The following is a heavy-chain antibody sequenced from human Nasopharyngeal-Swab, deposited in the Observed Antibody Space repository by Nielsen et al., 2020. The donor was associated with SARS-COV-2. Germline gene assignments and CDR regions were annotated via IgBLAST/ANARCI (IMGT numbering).Heavy chain of an antibody. CDR3: ARDGPYVGYAFDD. J-gene: IGHJ4*02. V-gene: IGHV4-59*01. CDR2: IYYSGST. Sequence: SETLPLTCTVSGGPISSYYWSWIRQPPGKGLEWIGNIYYSGSTNYNPSLKSRVTISADTSKKQFALNLSSVTAADTAVYYCARDGPYVGYAFDDWGQGTLVTVSS. D-gene: IGHD5-18*01. CDR1: GGPISSYY.